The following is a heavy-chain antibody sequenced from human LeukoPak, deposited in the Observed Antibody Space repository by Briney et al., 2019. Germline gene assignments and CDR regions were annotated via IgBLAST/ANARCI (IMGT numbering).Heavy chain of an antibody. CDR3: ARDAGDPNFDY. CDR2: INPNSDGT. CDR1: GYSFTGYY. V-gene: IGHV1-2*02. D-gene: IGHD7-27*01. J-gene: IGHJ4*02. Sequence: ASVNVSCKASGYSFTGYYMHWVRQASGQGLEWMGWINPNSDGTKYAQKFRDRATMTRDTSISTAYMELSSLRSDDTAVYYCARDAGDPNFDYWGQGTLVTVSS.